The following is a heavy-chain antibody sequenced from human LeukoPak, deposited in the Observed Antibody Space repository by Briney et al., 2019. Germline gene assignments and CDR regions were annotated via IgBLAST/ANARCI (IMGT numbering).Heavy chain of an antibody. Sequence: PGGSLRLSCAASGFSFSDYYMSWIRQAPGKGLEWVPYISSSGSTIYYADSVKGRFTISRDNAKNSLYLQMNSLRAEDTAVYYCARPYCSSTSCPQYWGQGTLVTVSS. CDR3: ARPYCSSTSCPQY. CDR1: GFSFSDYY. J-gene: IGHJ4*02. D-gene: IGHD2-2*01. CDR2: ISSSGSTI. V-gene: IGHV3-11*04.